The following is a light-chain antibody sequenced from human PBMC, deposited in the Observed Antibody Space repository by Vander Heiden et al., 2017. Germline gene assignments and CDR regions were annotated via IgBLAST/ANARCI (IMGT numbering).Light chain of an antibody. CDR1: ASNIGDNG. J-gene: IGLJ1*01. CDR2: NDD. Sequence: QSPLTQSPSASGTPGQRVTISCSGRASNIGDNGVKWFQQIPGSAPKLLLYNDDQRAPGVPDRFSGSKSGTSASLAINGLRSEDEADDDCAAWDDRLSGIVFGTGTTVSVL. CDR3: AAWDDRLSGIV. V-gene: IGLV1-44*01.